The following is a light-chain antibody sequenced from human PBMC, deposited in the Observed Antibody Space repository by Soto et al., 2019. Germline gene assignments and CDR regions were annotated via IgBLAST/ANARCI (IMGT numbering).Light chain of an antibody. V-gene: IGLV2-8*01. J-gene: IGLJ3*02. CDR2: EVS. CDR3: NSYAGSYNGV. CDR1: SSDVGGYNY. Sequence: QSALTQPPSASGSPGQSVTISCTGTSSDVGGYNYVSWYQHHPGKAPKLMIYEVSKRPSGVPDRFSGSKSGNTASLTVSGLQAEDEADYYCNSYAGSYNGVFGGGTKLTVL.